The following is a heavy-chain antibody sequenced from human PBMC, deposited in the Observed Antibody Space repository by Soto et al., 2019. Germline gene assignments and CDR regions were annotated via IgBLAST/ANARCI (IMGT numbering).Heavy chain of an antibody. CDR2: VYHGGNT. CDR3: ARVPDV. CDR1: GGSISSGGYS. Sequence: QLQLQESGSGLVKPSQTLSLTCAVSGGSISSGGYSWSWVRQPAGKGLEWIGYVYHGGNTYYNPDRMSRVTISEARSTSELSLRLTSVTAADTAVYYCARVPDVWGQGTTVTVSS. J-gene: IGHJ6*02. V-gene: IGHV4-30-2*01.